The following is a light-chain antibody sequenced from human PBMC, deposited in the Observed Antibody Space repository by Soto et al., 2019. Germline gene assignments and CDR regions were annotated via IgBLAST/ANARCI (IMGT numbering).Light chain of an antibody. CDR1: SSDVGGYNF. Sequence: QSALTQPPSASGSPGQSVTISCTGTSSDVGGYNFVSWYQQHPGKAPKLMIYEVSKRPSGVPDRFSGSKSGNTASLTVSGLQDEDEADYYCNSYAGSNNFVVFGGGTKLTVL. CDR2: EVS. V-gene: IGLV2-8*01. CDR3: NSYAGSNNFVV. J-gene: IGLJ2*01.